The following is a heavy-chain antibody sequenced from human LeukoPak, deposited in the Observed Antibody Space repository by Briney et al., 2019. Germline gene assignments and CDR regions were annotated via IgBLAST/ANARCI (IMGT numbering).Heavy chain of an antibody. CDR2: ISSSSSYI. D-gene: IGHD1-26*01. J-gene: IGHJ4*02. V-gene: IGHV3-21*01. CDR3: ARDSGSYLAGLPQTLFDY. CDR1: GFTFSSYS. Sequence: GGSLRLSCAASGFTFSSYSMNWVRQAPGKGLEWVSSISSSSSYIYYADSVKGRFTISRDNAKNSLYLQMNSLRAEDTAVYYCARDSGSYLAGLPQTLFDYWGQGTLVTVSS.